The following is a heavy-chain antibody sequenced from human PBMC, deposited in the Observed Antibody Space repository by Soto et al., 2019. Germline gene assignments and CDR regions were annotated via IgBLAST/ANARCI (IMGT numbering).Heavy chain of an antibody. J-gene: IGHJ4*02. V-gene: IGHV3-23*01. D-gene: IGHD3-22*01. CDR1: GFPFSNYA. CDR3: AKIESRFFYDSTGYYPFDY. Sequence: PGGSLRLSCAASGFPFSNYAMTWVRQAPGKGLEWVSALSGSGVSTYYADSVMGRFTISRDNSKNTVYLQMNSLRAEDTAVYYCAKIESRFFYDSTGYYPFDYWGPGTRVTVPS. CDR2: LSGSGVST.